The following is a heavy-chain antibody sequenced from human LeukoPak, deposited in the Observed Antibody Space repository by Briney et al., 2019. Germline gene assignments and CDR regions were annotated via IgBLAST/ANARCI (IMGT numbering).Heavy chain of an antibody. CDR1: GGSFSGYY. CDR2: INHSGST. V-gene: IGHV4-34*01. J-gene: IGHJ4*02. D-gene: IGHD1-7*01. Sequence: PSETLSLTCAVYGGSFSGYYWSWIRQPPGKGLEWIGEINHSGSTNYNPSLKSRVTISVDRSKNQFSLKLSSVTAADTAAYYCARELELRYWGQGTLVTVSS. CDR3: ARELELRY.